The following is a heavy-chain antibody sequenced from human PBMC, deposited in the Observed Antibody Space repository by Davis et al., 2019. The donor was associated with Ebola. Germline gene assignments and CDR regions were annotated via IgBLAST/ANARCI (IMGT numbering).Heavy chain of an antibody. CDR2: ISSSSSYI. CDR1: GFTFSSYS. V-gene: IGHV3-21*04. CDR3: ARDTGADWGLAFDY. J-gene: IGHJ4*02. D-gene: IGHD7-27*01. Sequence: PGGSLRLSCAASGFTFSSYSMNWVRQAPGKGLEWVSSISSSSSYIYYADSVKGRFTISRDNSKNTLYLQMNSLRAEDTAVYYCARDTGADWGLAFDYWGQGTLVTVSS.